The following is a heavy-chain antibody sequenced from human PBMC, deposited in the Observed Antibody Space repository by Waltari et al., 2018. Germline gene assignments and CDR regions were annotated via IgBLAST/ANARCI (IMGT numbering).Heavy chain of an antibody. Sequence: QLQLQESGPGLVKPSETLSLTCTVSGGSIRSSSYYWGWIRQPPGKGLEWIGSIYYSRSTYYNPSLKSRVTISVDTSKNQFSLKLSSVTAADTAVYYCARHPAMTIMLWYFDLWGRGTLVTVSS. D-gene: IGHD2-8*01. CDR1: GGSIRSSSYY. V-gene: IGHV4-39*01. CDR2: IYYSRST. CDR3: ARHPAMTIMLWYFDL. J-gene: IGHJ2*01.